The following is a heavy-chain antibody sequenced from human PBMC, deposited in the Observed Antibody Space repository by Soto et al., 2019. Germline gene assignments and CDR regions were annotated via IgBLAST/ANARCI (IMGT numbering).Heavy chain of an antibody. D-gene: IGHD3-10*01. V-gene: IGHV4-59*01. Sequence: QVQLQESGPGLVKPSETLSLTCTVSGGSISSYYWSWIRQPPGKGLEWIGYIYYSGSTNYNPSLKSRVTISVDTSKNQFSLKLSSVTAADTAWYYCARVWGGAFDIWGQGTMVIVSS. CDR3: ARVWGGAFDI. J-gene: IGHJ3*02. CDR1: GGSISSYY. CDR2: IYYSGST.